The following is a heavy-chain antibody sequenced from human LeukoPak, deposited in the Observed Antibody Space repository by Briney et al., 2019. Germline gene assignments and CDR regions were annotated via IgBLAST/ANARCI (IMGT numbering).Heavy chain of an antibody. CDR1: GYSISSGYY. CDR2: IYHSGST. J-gene: IGHJ3*02. Sequence: SETLSLTCAVSGYSISSGYYWGWIRQPPGKGLEWIGSIYHSGSTYYNPSLKSRVTISVDTSKNQFSLKLSSVTAADTAVYYCARQADFGDAFDIWGQGTMVTVSP. V-gene: IGHV4-38-2*01. D-gene: IGHD3-3*01. CDR3: ARQADFGDAFDI.